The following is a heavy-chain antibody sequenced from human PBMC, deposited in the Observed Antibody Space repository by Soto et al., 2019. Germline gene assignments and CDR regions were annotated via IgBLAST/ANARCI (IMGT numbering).Heavy chain of an antibody. CDR1: GFTFSNYG. Sequence: QVQLEESGGGVVQPGRSLRLSCVASGFTFSNYGIHWVRQAPGKGLEWVAVIWFDGSDSRYADSVKGRFTISRDNPKNSLYLQMNSLRVDDTAVYYCARDSLIGTAGTGYFDLWGRGTLVTVSS. CDR3: ARDSLIGTAGTGYFDL. J-gene: IGHJ2*01. CDR2: IWFDGSDS. V-gene: IGHV3-33*01. D-gene: IGHD6-13*01.